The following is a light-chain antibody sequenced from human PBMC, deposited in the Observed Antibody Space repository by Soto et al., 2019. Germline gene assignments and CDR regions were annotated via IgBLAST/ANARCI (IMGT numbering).Light chain of an antibody. CDR2: GAS. CDR1: QSIGIY. CDR3: QQYGSSPWT. Sequence: DIVFTQSPATLSLSPGERATLSCRASQSIGIYLAWYRQKPGQAPRLLIYGASNRATGIPARFSGSGSGTDFTLTITSLEPEDFAVYYCQQYGSSPWTFGQGTKVDI. V-gene: IGKV3-11*01. J-gene: IGKJ1*01.